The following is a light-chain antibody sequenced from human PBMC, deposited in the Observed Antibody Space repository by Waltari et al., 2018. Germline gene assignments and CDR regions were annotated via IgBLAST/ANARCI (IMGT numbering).Light chain of an antibody. V-gene: IGLV1-47*01. CDR3: VAWDDRRSGRL. J-gene: IGLJ2*01. Sequence: QSVLTQPPSASGTPWQRVIISCSGGTSNIGSHYVYWYQHVPGTAPKRLIYKNDQRPAGVHDRFSASESGTSASLAIVGLRSEDAATYHCVAWDDRRSGRLFGGGTKVTVL. CDR1: TSNIGSHY. CDR2: KND.